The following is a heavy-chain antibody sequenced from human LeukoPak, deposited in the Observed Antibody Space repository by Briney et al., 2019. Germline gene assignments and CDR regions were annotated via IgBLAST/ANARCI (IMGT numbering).Heavy chain of an antibody. CDR2: TNSDGSST. J-gene: IGHJ4*02. V-gene: IGHV3-74*01. D-gene: IGHD3-22*01. Sequence: GGSLRLSCAASGFTFSSYWMRWVRQAPGKGLVWVSRTNSDGSSTSYADSVKGRFTISRDNAKNTLYLQMNSLRAEDTAVYYCARADTYYYDSSGYHYFDYWGQGTLVTVSS. CDR3: ARADTYYYDSSGYHYFDY. CDR1: GFTFSSYW.